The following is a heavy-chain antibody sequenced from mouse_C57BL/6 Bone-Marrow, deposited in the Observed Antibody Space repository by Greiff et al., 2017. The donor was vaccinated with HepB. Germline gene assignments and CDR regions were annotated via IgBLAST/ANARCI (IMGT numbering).Heavy chain of an antibody. V-gene: IGHV1-19*01. CDR3: ARDYYGSSYDY. J-gene: IGHJ2*01. D-gene: IGHD1-1*01. CDR1: GYTFTDYY. CDR2: INPYNGGT. Sequence: EVQVVESGPVLVKPGASVKMSCKASGYTFTDYYMNWVKQSHGKSLEWIGVINPYNGGTSYNQKFKGKATLTVDKSSSTAYMELNSLTSEDSAVYYCARDYYGSSYDYWGQGTTLTVSS.